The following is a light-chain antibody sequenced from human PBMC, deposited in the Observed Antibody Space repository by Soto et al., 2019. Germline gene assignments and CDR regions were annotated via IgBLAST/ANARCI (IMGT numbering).Light chain of an antibody. CDR1: QSVNSN. J-gene: IGKJ1*01. Sequence: EIVMTPSPTTPSLSPGGRATLSSRASQSVNSNLAWYQQKAGQAPRLLIYGTSTRATGIPARFSGSGSGTDFTLTISSLQFEDFAVYYCQQYNNWPRTFGQGTKVDNK. V-gene: IGKV3-15*01. CDR3: QQYNNWPRT. CDR2: GTS.